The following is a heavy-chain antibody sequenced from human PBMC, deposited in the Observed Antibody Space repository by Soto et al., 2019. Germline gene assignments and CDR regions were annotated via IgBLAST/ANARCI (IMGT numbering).Heavy chain of an antibody. Sequence: QVQLVQSGAEVKKPGASVYVSCKASGYTFSDYYVHWVRQAPGQGLEWMGWINPNVGGTNYARKFQGRVTMTRDTSISTVYMKLTRLSPDDTAIYYCGRGGREVPRIPYDTWGQGTRVTVSS. V-gene: IGHV1-2*02. CDR2: INPNVGGT. CDR3: GRGGREVPRIPYDT. CDR1: GYTFSDYY. J-gene: IGHJ5*02. D-gene: IGHD3-16*01.